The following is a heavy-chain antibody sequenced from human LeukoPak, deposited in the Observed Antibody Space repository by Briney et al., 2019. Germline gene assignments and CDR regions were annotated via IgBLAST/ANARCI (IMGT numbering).Heavy chain of an antibody. CDR1: GGSISSYY. CDR2: IYYNGST. J-gene: IGHJ4*02. D-gene: IGHD3-10*01. CDR3: ARGGFRLFDY. Sequence: SETLSLTCTVSGGSISSYYWSWIRQPPGKGLEWIGYIYYNGSTNYNPSLKSRVTISVDTSKNQFSLKLSSVTAADTAVYYCARGGFRLFDYWGQGTLVTVSS. V-gene: IGHV4-59*01.